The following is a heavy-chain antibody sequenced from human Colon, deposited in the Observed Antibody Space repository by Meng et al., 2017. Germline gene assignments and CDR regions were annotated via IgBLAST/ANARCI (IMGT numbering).Heavy chain of an antibody. CDR3: ARDNLGDYVWDY. CDR1: GYTFTTYG. J-gene: IGHJ4*02. Sequence: QVQLVQSGAEVKKPGASVKVSCKASGYTFTTYGISWMRQAPGQGLEWMGWISTYDDNTNYVEKFRGRVTMTTDTSTNTAYMELRSLRSDDTAVYYCARDNLGDYVWDYWGQGTLVTVSS. V-gene: IGHV1-18*01. CDR2: ISTYDDNT. D-gene: IGHD4-17*01.